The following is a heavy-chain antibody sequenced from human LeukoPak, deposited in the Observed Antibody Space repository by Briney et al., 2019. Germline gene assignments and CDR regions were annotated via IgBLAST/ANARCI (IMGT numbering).Heavy chain of an antibody. D-gene: IGHD6-13*01. CDR2: INPNSGGT. CDR1: GYTFTGYY. Sequence: XSVKVSCKASGYTFTGYYMHWVRQAPGQGLEWMGWINPNSGGTNYAQKFQGRVTMTRDTSISTAYMELSRLRSDDTAVYYCARVGIAAQDAFDIWGQGTMVTVSS. V-gene: IGHV1-2*02. CDR3: ARVGIAAQDAFDI. J-gene: IGHJ3*02.